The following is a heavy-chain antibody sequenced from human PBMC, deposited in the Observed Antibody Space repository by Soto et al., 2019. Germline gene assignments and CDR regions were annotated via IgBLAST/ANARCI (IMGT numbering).Heavy chain of an antibody. CDR2: IWYDGSNK. D-gene: IGHD2-15*01. J-gene: IGHJ4*02. CDR3: AREGEQWWGGKNS. CDR1: GFTFSSYG. Sequence: QVQLVESGGGVVQPGRSLRLSCAASGFTFSSYGMHWVRQAPGKGLEWVAVIWYDGSNKYYADSVKGRFTISRDNSKNTLYRKRTSRGVEDTAVSYCAREGEQWWGGKNSWGQGPLVTVSS. V-gene: IGHV3-33*01.